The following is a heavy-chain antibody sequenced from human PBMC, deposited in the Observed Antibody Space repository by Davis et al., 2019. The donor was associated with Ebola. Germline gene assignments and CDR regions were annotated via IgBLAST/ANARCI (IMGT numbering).Heavy chain of an antibody. D-gene: IGHD6-6*01. J-gene: IGHJ4*02. CDR1: GYTFTSYW. CDR3: ARQGPIAARGLDY. CDR2: IYPGDSDT. V-gene: IGHV5-51*01. Sequence: KVSCKASGYTFTSYWIGWVRQMPGKGLEWMGIIYPGDSDTRYSPSFQGQVTISADKSISTAYLQWSSLKASDTAMYYCARQGPIAARGLDYWGQGTLVTVSS.